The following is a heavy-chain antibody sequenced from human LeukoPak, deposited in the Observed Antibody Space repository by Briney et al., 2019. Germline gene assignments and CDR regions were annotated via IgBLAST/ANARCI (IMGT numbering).Heavy chain of an antibody. CDR1: GGSISSSNW. CDR2: IYHTGST. V-gene: IGHV4-4*02. CDR3: ARGGFLVVSPFDY. J-gene: IGHJ4*02. D-gene: IGHD3-22*01. Sequence: PSGTLSLTCGVSGGSISSSNWWSWVRQPPGKGLEWIGEIYHTGSTNYNPSLESRVTISLDKSKNQFSLKLSSVTAADTAVYYCARGGFLVVSPFDYWGQGTLVTVSS.